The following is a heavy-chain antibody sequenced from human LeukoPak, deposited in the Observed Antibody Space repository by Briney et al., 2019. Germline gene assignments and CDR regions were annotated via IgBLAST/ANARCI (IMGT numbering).Heavy chain of an antibody. D-gene: IGHD3-9*01. Sequence: PGRSLRLSCAASGFTFSSYGMHWVRQAPGKGLEWVAVIWYDGSNKYYADSVKGRFTISRDNSKNTLYLQMNSLRAEDTAVYYCARVARRRLRYIDWADNLYYYGMDVWGQGTTVTVSS. J-gene: IGHJ6*02. CDR2: IWYDGSNK. CDR3: ARVARRRLRYIDWADNLYYYGMDV. CDR1: GFTFSSYG. V-gene: IGHV3-33*01.